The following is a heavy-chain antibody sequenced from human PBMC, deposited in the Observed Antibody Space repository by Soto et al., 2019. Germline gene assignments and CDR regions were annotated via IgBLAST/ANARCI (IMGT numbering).Heavy chain of an antibody. CDR3: ARAGRIQLWSTIDY. CDR2: IIPILGIA. CDR1: GGTFSSYT. V-gene: IGHV1-69*02. J-gene: IGHJ4*02. Sequence: QVQLVQSGAEVKKPGSSVKVSCKASGGTFSSYTISWVRQAPGQVLEWMGRIIPILGIANYAQKFQGRVTITADKSTRTAYMELSILRSEDTVVYYCARAGRIQLWSTIDYWGQGTLVTVS. D-gene: IGHD5-18*01.